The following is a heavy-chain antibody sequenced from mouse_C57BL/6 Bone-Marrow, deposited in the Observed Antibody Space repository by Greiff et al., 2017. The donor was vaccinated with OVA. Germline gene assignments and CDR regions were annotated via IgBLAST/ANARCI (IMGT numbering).Heavy chain of an antibody. CDR2: IYPSDSET. D-gene: IGHD2-2*01. V-gene: IGHV1-61*01. CDR3: ARSKISMVTTNFDY. J-gene: IGHJ2*01. Sequence: QVQLQQPGAELVRPGSSVKLSCKASGYTFTSYWMDWVKQRPGKGLEWIGNIYPSDSETHYNQKFKDKATLTVDKSSSTAYMQLSSLTSEDSAVYYCARSKISMVTTNFDYWGQGTTLTVSS. CDR1: GYTFTSYW.